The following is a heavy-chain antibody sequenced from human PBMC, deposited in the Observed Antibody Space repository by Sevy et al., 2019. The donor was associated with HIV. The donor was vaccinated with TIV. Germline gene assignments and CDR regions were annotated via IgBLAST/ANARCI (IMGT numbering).Heavy chain of an antibody. CDR2: ISSSGGSD. D-gene: IGHD2-21*02. Sequence: GGSLRLSCAASGISFSDHYMSWIRQAPGKGLEWVSYISSSGGSDYYADSVKGRLTISRDNDKKSLYLQMNNLRVEDTAVYYCARDQTSRPNGGDSDDAFDIWGRRTMVTVSS. CDR3: ARDQTSRPNGGDSDDAFDI. V-gene: IGHV3-11*04. J-gene: IGHJ3*02. CDR1: GISFSDHY.